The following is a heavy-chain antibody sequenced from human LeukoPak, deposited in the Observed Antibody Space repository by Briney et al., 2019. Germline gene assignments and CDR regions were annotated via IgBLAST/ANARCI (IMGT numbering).Heavy chain of an antibody. CDR3: ASSRRGYLRSGIVPCHY. Sequence: GGSLRLSCAASGFTFSVYYMSWIRQAPGEGLGWGSYISSGGSAIYHADSVKGRFIISRDNARNSRYLQMNGLRAEDTAVYYCASSRRGYLRSGIVPCHYWSQETLVTVSS. CDR2: ISSGGSAI. D-gene: IGHD3-22*01. V-gene: IGHV3-11*01. CDR1: GFTFSVYY. J-gene: IGHJ4*02.